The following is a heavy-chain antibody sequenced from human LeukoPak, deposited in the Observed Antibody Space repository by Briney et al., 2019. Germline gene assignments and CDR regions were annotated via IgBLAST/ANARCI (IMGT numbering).Heavy chain of an antibody. CDR1: GYTFTSYD. D-gene: IGHD3-3*01. CDR3: ARDQAPYYDFWSGYYFNSGRGYFDY. Sequence: ASVKVSCKASGYTFTSYDINWVRQATGQGLEWMGWMNPNSGNTGYAQKFQGRVTMTRNTSISTAYMELSSLRSEDTAVYYCARDQAPYYDFWSGYYFNSGRGYFDYWGQGTLVTVSS. V-gene: IGHV1-8*01. CDR2: MNPNSGNT. J-gene: IGHJ4*02.